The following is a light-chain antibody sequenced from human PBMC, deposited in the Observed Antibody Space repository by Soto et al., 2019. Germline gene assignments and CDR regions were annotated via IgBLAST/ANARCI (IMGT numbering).Light chain of an antibody. CDR2: DNN. V-gene: IGLV1-51*01. J-gene: IGLJ2*01. CDR3: GTWDSSLSAVV. Sequence: QSVLTQPPSVSAAPGQKVTISCSGSSSNIGNNYVSCYQQLPGTAPKLLIYDNNKRPSGIPDRFSGSKSGTSATLCITGLQTGDEADYYCGTWDSSLSAVVFGGGTQLTVL. CDR1: SSNIGNNY.